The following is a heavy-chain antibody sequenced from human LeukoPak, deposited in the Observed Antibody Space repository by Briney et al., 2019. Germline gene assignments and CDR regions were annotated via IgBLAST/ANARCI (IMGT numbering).Heavy chain of an antibody. CDR3: AKLHYYDSSGYYWGFDY. V-gene: IGHV3-23*01. CDR1: GFTFSSYA. D-gene: IGHD3-22*01. Sequence: PGGSLRLSCAASGFTFSSYAMSWVRQAPGKGLEWVSAISGSGGSTYYADSVKGRFTISRDNSKNTLYLQMNSLRAEDTAVYYCAKLHYYDSSGYYWGFDYWGQGTLVTVSS. J-gene: IGHJ4*02. CDR2: ISGSGGST.